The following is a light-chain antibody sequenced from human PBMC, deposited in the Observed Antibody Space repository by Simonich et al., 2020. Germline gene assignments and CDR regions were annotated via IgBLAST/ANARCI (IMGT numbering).Light chain of an antibody. CDR1: VLAKKY. CDR3: YSAADNNWV. CDR2: KAS. Sequence: SYELTQPSSVSVSPGQTARITCSGDVLAKKYARWFQQKPGEAPVLVIYKASERPSGIPERFSGSSAGTRVTLTISGAQVEDEADYYCYSAADNNWVFGGGTKLTVL. J-gene: IGLJ3*02. V-gene: IGLV3-27*01.